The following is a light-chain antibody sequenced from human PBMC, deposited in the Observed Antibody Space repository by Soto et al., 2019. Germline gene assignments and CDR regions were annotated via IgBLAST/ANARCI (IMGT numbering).Light chain of an antibody. V-gene: IGKV3-15*01. Sequence: EVVMTQSPATLSVSPGERATLSCRASQSVSNSLAWYQQKPGQVPRLLIYGASTRAAGIPARFSGSGSGTEFTLTISSLQSEDFGVYYCQQYDNWPPWTFGQGTKVEI. CDR2: GAS. CDR3: QQYDNWPPWT. CDR1: QSVSNS. J-gene: IGKJ1*01.